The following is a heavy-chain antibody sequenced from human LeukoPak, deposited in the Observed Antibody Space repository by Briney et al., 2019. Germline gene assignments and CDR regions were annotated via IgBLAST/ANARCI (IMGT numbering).Heavy chain of an antibody. Sequence: GGSLRLSCAASGFTFSSYAMSWVRQAPGKGLVWVSRIDNYGRTTDYADSVKGRFTISRDNVQNTLYLQMNSLNAEDTAVYYCARDVGGAGSFWGQGTLVTVSS. CDR3: ARDVGGAGSF. J-gene: IGHJ4*02. CDR1: GFTFSSYA. V-gene: IGHV3-74*01. D-gene: IGHD3-10*01. CDR2: IDNYGRTT.